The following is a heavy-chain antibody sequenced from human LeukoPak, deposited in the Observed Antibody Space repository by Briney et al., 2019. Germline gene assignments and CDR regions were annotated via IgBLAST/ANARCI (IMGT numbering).Heavy chain of an antibody. D-gene: IGHD3-3*01. CDR1: GGSISSYY. Sequence: PSETLSLTCTVSGGSISSYYWSWIRQPPGKGLEWIGYIYYSGSTNYNPSLKSRVTISVDTSKNQFSLKLSSVTAADTAVYYCARAEWRDAFDIWGQETMVTVSS. CDR2: IYYSGST. V-gene: IGHV4-59*01. CDR3: ARAEWRDAFDI. J-gene: IGHJ3*02.